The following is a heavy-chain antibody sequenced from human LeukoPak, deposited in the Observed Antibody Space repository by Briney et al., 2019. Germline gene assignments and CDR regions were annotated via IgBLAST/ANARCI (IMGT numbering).Heavy chain of an antibody. J-gene: IGHJ4*02. CDR3: ARGDGYNAPPRIDY. D-gene: IGHD5-24*01. V-gene: IGHV4-30-4*08. CDR1: GGSISSGGYY. CDR2: IYYSGST. Sequence: TASETLSLTCTVSGGSISSGGYYWSWIRQPPGKGLEWIGYIYYSGSTYYNPSLKSRVTISVDTSKNQFSLKLSSVTAADTAVYYCARGDGYNAPPRIDYWGQGTLVTVSS.